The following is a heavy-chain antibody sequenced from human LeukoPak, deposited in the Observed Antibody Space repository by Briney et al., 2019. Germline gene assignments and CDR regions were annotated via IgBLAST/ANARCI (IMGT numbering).Heavy chain of an antibody. CDR1: GFTFSSYA. Sequence: GGSLRLSCAASGFTFSSYAMSWVRQAPGKGLEWVSAISGSGGRTYYADSVKGRFTISRDNSKNTLYLQMNSLRAEDTAVYYCAKDNRGGDDAFDIWGQGTMVTVSS. CDR3: AKDNRGGDDAFDI. D-gene: IGHD2-21*02. CDR2: ISGSGGRT. J-gene: IGHJ3*02. V-gene: IGHV3-23*01.